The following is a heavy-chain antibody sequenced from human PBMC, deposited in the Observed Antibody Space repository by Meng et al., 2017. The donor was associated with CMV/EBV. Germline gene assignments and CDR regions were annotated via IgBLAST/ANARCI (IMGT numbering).Heavy chain of an antibody. D-gene: IGHD1-26*01. CDR2: IKSKTDGGTT. CDR1: GFTFSNAW. V-gene: IGHV3-15*01. Sequence: GESLKISCAASGFTFSNAWMSWVRQAPGKGLEWVGRIKSKTDGGTTDYAAPVKGRFTISRDDSKSIAYLQMNSLKTEDTAVYYCARETQKWELNLYFDYWGQGTLVTVSS. J-gene: IGHJ4*02. CDR3: ARETQKWELNLYFDY.